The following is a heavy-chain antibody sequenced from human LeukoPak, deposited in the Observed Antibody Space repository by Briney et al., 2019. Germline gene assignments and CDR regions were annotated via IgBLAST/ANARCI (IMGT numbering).Heavy chain of an antibody. Sequence: GGSLRLSCAASGFTFSDYYMSWIRQAPGKGLEWVSYISSSGNTIYYADSVKGRFTISRDNAKNSLYLQMNSLRAEDTAVYYCARDSRLSQTNYYYYGMDVWGQGTTVTVSS. J-gene: IGHJ6*02. CDR3: ARDSRLSQTNYYYYGMDV. CDR2: ISSSGNTI. D-gene: IGHD1-1*01. V-gene: IGHV3-11*01. CDR1: GFTFSDYY.